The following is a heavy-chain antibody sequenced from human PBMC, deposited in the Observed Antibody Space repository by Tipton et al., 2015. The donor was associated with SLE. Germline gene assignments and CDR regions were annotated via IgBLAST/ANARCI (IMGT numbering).Heavy chain of an antibody. J-gene: IGHJ4*02. CDR2: ISHTGST. D-gene: IGHD1-26*01. CDR3: ARRRWGDY. Sequence: TLSLTCTVSGGSISSSSYYWSWIRQPPGKGLEWIGEISHTGSTNYNPSLKSRVTISVDTSKNQFSLKLSSVTAADTAVYYCARRRWGDYWGQGTLVTVSS. V-gene: IGHV4-39*07. CDR1: GGSISSSSYY.